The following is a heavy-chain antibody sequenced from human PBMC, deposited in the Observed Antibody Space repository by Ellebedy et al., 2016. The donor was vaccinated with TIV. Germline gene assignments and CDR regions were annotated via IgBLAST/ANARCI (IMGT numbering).Heavy chain of an antibody. CDR1: GFTFSSHA. D-gene: IGHD3-3*01. CDR3: ARAVGGSGAY. J-gene: IGHJ4*02. CDR2: IKQDGSEK. V-gene: IGHV3-7*01. Sequence: GESLKISXAASGFTFSSHAMSWVRQAPGKGLEWVANIKQDGSEKYFVDSVRGRFTISRDNAKNSLYLQMNSLRAEDTAVYYCARAVGGSGAYWGQGTLVTVSS.